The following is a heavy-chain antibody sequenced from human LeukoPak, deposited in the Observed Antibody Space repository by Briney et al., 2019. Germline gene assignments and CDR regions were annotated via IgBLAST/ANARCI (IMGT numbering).Heavy chain of an antibody. CDR1: GFTVSSNY. CDR3: ARDLILWFGEFDYYYYGMDV. CDR2: IYSGGST. D-gene: IGHD3-10*01. J-gene: IGHJ6*02. V-gene: IGHV3-66*02. Sequence: PGGPLRLSCEASGFTVSSNYMSWVRQAPGKGLEWVSVIYSGGSTYYADSVKGRFTISRDNSKNTLYLQMNSLRAEDTAVYYCARDLILWFGEFDYYYYGMDVWGQGTTVTVSS.